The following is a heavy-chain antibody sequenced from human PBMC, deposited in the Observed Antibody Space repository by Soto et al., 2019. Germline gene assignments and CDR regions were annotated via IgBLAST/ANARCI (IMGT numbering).Heavy chain of an antibody. J-gene: IGHJ3*02. D-gene: IGHD3-3*01. CDR3: ARVHVRRGNGSGYLNGFDI. V-gene: IGHV4-34*01. Sequence: QVQLQQWGAGLLKPSETLSLTCAVSGGSFSPYCWTWIRQSPGKGLEWIGEICHSGTTTYTPSLKSRITISVDTSKNQFSLSLSSVTAADTAVYYCARVHVRRGNGSGYLNGFDIWGQGTMVTVSS. CDR2: ICHSGTT. CDR1: GGSFSPYC.